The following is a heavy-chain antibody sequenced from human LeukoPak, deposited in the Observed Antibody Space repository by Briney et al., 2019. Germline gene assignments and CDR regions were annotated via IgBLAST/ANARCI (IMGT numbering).Heavy chain of an antibody. CDR2: IYYSGSI. J-gene: IGHJ4*02. Sequence: PSETLSLTCTVSGGSISSSSYYWGWIRQPPGKGLEWIGSIYYSGSIYYNPSLKSRVTISVDTSKNQFSLKLSSVTAANTAVYYCARQTGSGLFILPGGQGTLVTVSS. D-gene: IGHD3/OR15-3a*01. CDR1: GGSISSSSYY. CDR3: ARQTGSGLFILP. V-gene: IGHV4-39*01.